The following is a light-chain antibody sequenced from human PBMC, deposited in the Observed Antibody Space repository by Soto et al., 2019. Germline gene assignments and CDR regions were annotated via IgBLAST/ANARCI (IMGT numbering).Light chain of an antibody. V-gene: IGKV3-15*01. CDR1: QSVSSN. J-gene: IGKJ1*01. CDR2: GAS. Sequence: ETVMTQSPVTLSVSPGEGATLSCRTSQSVSSNLAWYQQKPGQAPRLLIYGASTRATGVPARFSGSGSGTEFTLTISSLQSEDFAVYYCHQYNNWPPWTFGQGNKVEIK. CDR3: HQYNNWPPWT.